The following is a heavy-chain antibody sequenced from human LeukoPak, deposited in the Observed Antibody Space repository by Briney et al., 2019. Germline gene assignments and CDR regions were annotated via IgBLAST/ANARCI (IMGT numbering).Heavy chain of an antibody. V-gene: IGHV3-23*01. J-gene: IGHJ4*02. CDR1: GFTFSNYA. CDR3: AKALYLAPKYDY. Sequence: GGSLRLSCATSGFTFSNYAMNWVRQAPGKGLEWVSAISGSGGSTYYADSVKGRFTISGDNSKDTLYLQMNSLRAEDTAVYYCAKALYLAPKYDYWGQRTLVTVSS. D-gene: IGHD5-24*01. CDR2: ISGSGGST.